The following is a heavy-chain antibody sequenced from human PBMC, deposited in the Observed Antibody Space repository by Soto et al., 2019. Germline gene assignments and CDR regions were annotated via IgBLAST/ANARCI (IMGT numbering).Heavy chain of an antibody. CDR3: VRDDSRGDSSAFDL. V-gene: IGHV3-72*01. D-gene: IGHD3-10*01. CDR1: GFTFSDHH. J-gene: IGHJ3*01. CDR2: SRNKARGYTT. Sequence: EVQLVESGGGLVQPGGSLRLSCAASGFTFSDHHIDWVRQAPGKGLEWVGRSRNKARGYTTEYAPSVKGRFTISRDASRCSVFLEMYSLKIDDTAMYYCVRDDSRGDSSAFDLWGQGTMVTVSS.